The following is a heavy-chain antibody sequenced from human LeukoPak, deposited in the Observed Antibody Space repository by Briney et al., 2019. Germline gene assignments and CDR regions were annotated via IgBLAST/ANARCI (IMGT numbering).Heavy chain of an antibody. CDR2: IIPIFGTA. CDR3: ARDAGILTGYFFGMDV. V-gene: IGHV1-69*13. CDR1: GGTFSSYA. D-gene: IGHD3-9*01. Sequence: SVKVSCKASGGTFSSYAISWVRQAPGQGLEWMGGIIPIFGTANYAQKFQGRVTITADESTSTAYMELRSLRSEDTAVYYCARDAGILTGYFFGMDVWGKGTTVTVSS. J-gene: IGHJ6*04.